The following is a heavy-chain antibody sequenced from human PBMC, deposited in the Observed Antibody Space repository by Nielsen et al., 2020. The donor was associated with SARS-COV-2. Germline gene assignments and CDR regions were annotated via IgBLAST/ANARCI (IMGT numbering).Heavy chain of an antibody. D-gene: IGHD6-13*01. Sequence: GESLKISCAASGFTVSSNYMSWVRQAPGKGLEWVSAISDSGGSTYYADSVKGRFTISRDNSKNTLYLQMNSLRAEDTAVYYCAKDTSGYSSSWYPLLYYGMDVWGQGTTVTVSS. CDR3: AKDTSGYSSSWYPLLYYGMDV. CDR2: ISDSGGST. V-gene: IGHV3-23*01. CDR1: GFTVSSNY. J-gene: IGHJ6*02.